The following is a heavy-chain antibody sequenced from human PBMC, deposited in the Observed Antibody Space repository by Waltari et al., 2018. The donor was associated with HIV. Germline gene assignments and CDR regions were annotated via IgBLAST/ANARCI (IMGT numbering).Heavy chain of an antibody. V-gene: IGHV1-3*01. D-gene: IGHD1-1*01. CDR3: AGGSDWQVNVLEI. CDR1: GGHSINHV. J-gene: IGHJ4*02. Sequence: QVQLVQSGAAVKKPGASVKVSCRASGGHSINHVVHGMCLAPGQGLEWLGSINVGSMFESYSPLFQGRLTFNRDTSETTVFMELRSLKSEDTAVYFCAGGSDWQVNVLEIWGQGTLVTVS. CDR2: INVGSMFE.